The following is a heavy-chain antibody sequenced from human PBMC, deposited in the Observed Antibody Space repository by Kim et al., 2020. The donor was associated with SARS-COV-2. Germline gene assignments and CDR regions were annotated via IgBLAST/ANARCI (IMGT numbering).Heavy chain of an antibody. CDR3: ATGTVVRGPHYADQNLYYYYYGMDV. Sequence: ASVKVSCKVSGYTLTELSMHWVRQAPGKGLEWMGGFDPEDGETIYAQKFQGRVTMTEDTSTDTAYMELSSLRSEDTVVYYCATGTVVRGPHYADQNLYYYYYGMDVWGQGTTVTVSS. CDR1: GYTLTELS. CDR2: FDPEDGET. D-gene: IGHD3-10*01. V-gene: IGHV1-24*01. J-gene: IGHJ6*02.